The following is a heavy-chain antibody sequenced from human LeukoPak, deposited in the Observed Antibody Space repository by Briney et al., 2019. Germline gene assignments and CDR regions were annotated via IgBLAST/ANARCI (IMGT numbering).Heavy chain of an antibody. CDR2: ISSSSSYI. D-gene: IGHD6-13*01. Sequence: PGGSLRLSCAASGFTFSSYSMNWVRQAPGKGLECVSSISSSSSYIYYADSVKGRFTISRDNAKNSLYLQMNSLRAEDTAVYYCATGGKNIAAAGTGYWGQGTLVTVSS. CDR3: ATGGKNIAAAGTGY. V-gene: IGHV3-21*01. J-gene: IGHJ4*02. CDR1: GFTFSSYS.